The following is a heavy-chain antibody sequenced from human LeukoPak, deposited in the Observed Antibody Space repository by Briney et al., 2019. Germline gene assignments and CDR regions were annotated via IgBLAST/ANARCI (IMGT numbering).Heavy chain of an antibody. CDR1: GFTFSNYA. CDR3: AKREGALLENWKFDF. J-gene: IGHJ2*01. CDR2: IEKDASNT. Sequence: GGSLRLSCAASGFTFSNYAMSWVRQAPGKMLECVSTIEKDASNTYYADSVKGRVTISRDNSKNTLYLQMNSLRAEDTAIFYCAKREGALLENWKFDFWGRGTLDTVSS. D-gene: IGHD1-1*01. V-gene: IGHV3-23*05.